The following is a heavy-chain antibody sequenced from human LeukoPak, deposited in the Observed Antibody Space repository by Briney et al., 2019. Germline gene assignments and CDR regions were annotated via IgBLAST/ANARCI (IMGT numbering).Heavy chain of an antibody. CDR3: ARDPYIHYYDSSGEYYFDY. CDR1: GFTFSSYG. V-gene: IGHV3-21*01. J-gene: IGHJ4*02. D-gene: IGHD3-22*01. CDR2: ISSSSSYI. Sequence: GGSLRLSCAASGFTFSSYGMTWVRQAPGKGLEWVSSISSSSSYIYYADSVKGRFTISRDNAKNSLYLQMNSLRAEDTAVYYCARDPYIHYYDSSGEYYFDYWGQGTLVTVSS.